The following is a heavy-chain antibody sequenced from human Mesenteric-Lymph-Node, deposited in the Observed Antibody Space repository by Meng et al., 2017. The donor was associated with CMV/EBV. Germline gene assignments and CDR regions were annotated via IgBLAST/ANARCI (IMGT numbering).Heavy chain of an antibody. Sequence: GESLKISCAASGFTFSSYGMHWVRQAPGKGLEWVAFIRYDGSNKYYADSVKGRFTISRDNSKNTLYLQMNSLRAEDTAVYYCARSAYYDFWSGQKQDYFDYWGQGTLVTVSS. CDR1: GFTFSSYG. J-gene: IGHJ4*02. CDR3: ARSAYYDFWSGQKQDYFDY. V-gene: IGHV3-30*02. D-gene: IGHD3-3*01. CDR2: IRYDGSNK.